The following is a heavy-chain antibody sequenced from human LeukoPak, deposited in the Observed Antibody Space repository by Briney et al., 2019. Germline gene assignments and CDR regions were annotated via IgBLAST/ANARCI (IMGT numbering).Heavy chain of an antibody. CDR3: AKCLVLPAAMKPLYY. J-gene: IGHJ4*02. CDR1: GFTFSSYA. V-gene: IGHV3-23*01. Sequence: GGSLRLSCAASGFTFSSYAMPWVRQAPGKGLEWISAITASGANTHYADSVKGRFTLSRDNSQNTVYLQMNSLRADDSAVYYCAKCLVLPAAMKPLYYWGEGSLVSVSS. D-gene: IGHD2-2*01. CDR2: ITASGANT.